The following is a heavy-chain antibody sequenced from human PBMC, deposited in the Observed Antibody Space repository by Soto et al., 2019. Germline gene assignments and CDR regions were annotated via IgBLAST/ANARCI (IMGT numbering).Heavy chain of an antibody. J-gene: IGHJ4*02. CDR2: IGGSGGNT. CDR1: GFIFNAYA. D-gene: IGHD4-4*01. V-gene: IGHV3-23*01. Sequence: EVQLLESGGGLVQPGGSLRLSCAASGFIFNAYAMTWVRQAPGKGLEWVSAIGGSGGNTYYAASVKGRFTISRDNSKDTVDLEMNRLRFDYTAVYFCARVASDYINSADHWGQGILVTVSS. CDR3: ARVASDYINSADH.